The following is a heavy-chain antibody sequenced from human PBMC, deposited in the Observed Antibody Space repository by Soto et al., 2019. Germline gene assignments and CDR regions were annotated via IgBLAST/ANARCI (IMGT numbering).Heavy chain of an antibody. CDR1: GFTFSSYG. CDR2: IWYDGSNK. D-gene: IGHD4-17*01. CDR3: ARDGYDYGDYVGLDY. J-gene: IGHJ4*02. V-gene: IGHV3-33*01. Sequence: QVQLVESGGGVVQPGRSLRLSCAASGFTFSSYGMHWVRQAPGKGLEWVAVIWYDGSNKYYADSVKGRFNISRDNSKNALYLQMNSLRAEDTAVYYCARDGYDYGDYVGLDYWGQGTLVTVSS.